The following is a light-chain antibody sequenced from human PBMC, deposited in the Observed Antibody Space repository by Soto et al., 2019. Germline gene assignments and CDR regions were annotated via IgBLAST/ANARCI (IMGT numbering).Light chain of an antibody. CDR1: SSDIGDYNF. CDR2: DVN. Sequence: QSVLTQPASVSGSPGQSIPISCTGTSSDIGDYNFVSWYQHHPGKAPKLIIYDVNNRPSGVSNRFSGSKSGNTASLTISGLQAEDEAFYYCSSYTSSSPVVFGGGTQLTVL. CDR3: SSYTSSSPVV. J-gene: IGLJ2*01. V-gene: IGLV2-14*03.